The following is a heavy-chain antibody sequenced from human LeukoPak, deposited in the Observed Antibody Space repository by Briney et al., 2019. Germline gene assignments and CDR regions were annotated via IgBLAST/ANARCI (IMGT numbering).Heavy chain of an antibody. CDR2: IYYSGST. Sequence: SETLSLTCTVSGGSISSSSYYWGWIRQPPGKGLEWIGSIYYSGSTYYNPSLKSRVTISVDTSKNQFSLKLSSVTAADTAVYYCARDRVDFWSGYDAFDIWGQGTMVTVSS. CDR3: ARDRVDFWSGYDAFDI. D-gene: IGHD3-3*01. CDR1: GGSISSSSYY. V-gene: IGHV4-39*07. J-gene: IGHJ3*02.